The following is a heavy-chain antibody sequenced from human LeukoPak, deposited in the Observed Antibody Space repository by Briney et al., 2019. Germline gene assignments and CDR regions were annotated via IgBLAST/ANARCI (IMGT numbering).Heavy chain of an antibody. J-gene: IGHJ4*02. Sequence: ASVKVSCKASGYTFTSHDINWVRQATGQGLEWMGWMSPNSGDTGYAQKFQGRVTMTSDSSISTAYMKLSSLRSEDTAIYYCVRTPPNWGFDYWGQGTLVTVSS. V-gene: IGHV1-8*01. CDR1: GYTFTSHD. CDR2: MSPNSGDT. D-gene: IGHD7-27*01. CDR3: VRTPPNWGFDY.